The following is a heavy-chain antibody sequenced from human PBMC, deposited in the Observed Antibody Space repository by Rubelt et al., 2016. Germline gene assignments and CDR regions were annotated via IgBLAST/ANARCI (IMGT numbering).Heavy chain of an antibody. Sequence: QVQLVQSGAAVKKPGASVKVSCKASGYTFTGYYMHWVRQAPGQGLEWVGRINPNSGGTNYALKFQGRVTMTRDTAITTAYMGLSRLRSDDTAVLYGGREYSSGWYSDYWGQGTLVTVSS. V-gene: IGHV1-2*06. D-gene: IGHD6-19*01. CDR1: GYTFTGYY. CDR3: GREYSSGWYSDY. J-gene: IGHJ4*02. CDR2: INPNSGGT.